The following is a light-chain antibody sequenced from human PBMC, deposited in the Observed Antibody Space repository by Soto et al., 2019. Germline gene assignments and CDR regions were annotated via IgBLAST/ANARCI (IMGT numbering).Light chain of an antibody. CDR2: GAS. CDR3: DQFGGSYT. Sequence: EIVLMQSPGTLSLSPGEGATLSCRASQSVSSNYLAWYQQKPGQAPRLLIYGASNRARGIPDRFSGGGSGTDFALTVRRLEPEDFAVEYCDQFGGSYTFGQGTKLQIK. V-gene: IGKV3-20*01. J-gene: IGKJ2*01. CDR1: QSVSSNY.